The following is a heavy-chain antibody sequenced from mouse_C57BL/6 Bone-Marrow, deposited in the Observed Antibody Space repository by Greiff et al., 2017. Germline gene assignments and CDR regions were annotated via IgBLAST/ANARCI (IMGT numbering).Heavy chain of an antibody. V-gene: IGHV14-4*01. D-gene: IGHD2-3*01. J-gene: IGHJ3*01. CDR2: IDPENGDT. CDR1: GFNIKDDY. CDR3: TPDGYYVYFAY. Sequence: EVQLQQSGAELVRPGASVKLSCTASGFNIKDDYMHWVKQRPEQGLEWIGWIDPENGDTEYASKFQGKATITADTSSNTAYLKLSSLTSEDTAVYYCTPDGYYVYFAYWGQGTLVTVSA.